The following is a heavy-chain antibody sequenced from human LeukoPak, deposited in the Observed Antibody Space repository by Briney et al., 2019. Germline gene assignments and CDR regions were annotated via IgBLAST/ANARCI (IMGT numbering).Heavy chain of an antibody. V-gene: IGHV4-30-2*01. CDR1: GGSISSGGYY. J-gene: IGHJ4*02. Sequence: SETLSLTCTVSGGSISSGGYYWSWIRQPPGQALEWIGYIYDSGSTYYNPSLKSRVTISVDRSKNQLSLNLNSVTAADTAVYYCARSGSYEKPGDYWGQGTLVTVSS. CDR2: IYDSGST. D-gene: IGHD1-26*01. CDR3: ARSGSYEKPGDY.